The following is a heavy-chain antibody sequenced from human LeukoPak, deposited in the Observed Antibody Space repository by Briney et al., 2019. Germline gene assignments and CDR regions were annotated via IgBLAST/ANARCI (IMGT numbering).Heavy chain of an antibody. CDR3: ARSGSYSSLGD. J-gene: IGHJ4*02. CDR2: INPNGGGT. CDR1: GYTFSGHY. D-gene: IGHD3-16*01. V-gene: IGHV1-2*02. Sequence: ASVKVSCKASGYTFSGHYIHWVRQTPVQGLEWMGSINPNGGGTKYGQKFRGRVTMTWDRSISTAYMEVSSLRSDDTAVYYCARSGSYSSLGDGGLGTLVTVSS.